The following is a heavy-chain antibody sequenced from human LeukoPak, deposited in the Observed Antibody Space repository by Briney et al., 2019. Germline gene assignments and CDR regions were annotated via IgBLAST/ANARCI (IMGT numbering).Heavy chain of an antibody. CDR2: IYPGDSDT. D-gene: IGHD3-10*01. CDR1: GYSFTSSW. Sequence: GESLKISCKGSGYSFTSSWSGWVRQMPGKGLEWMGIIYPGDSDTRYSPSFEGQVTISADKSISTAYLQWSSLKAADTAMYYCARQRSSRDRFDYWGQGTLVTVSS. J-gene: IGHJ4*02. CDR3: ARQRSSRDRFDY. V-gene: IGHV5-51*01.